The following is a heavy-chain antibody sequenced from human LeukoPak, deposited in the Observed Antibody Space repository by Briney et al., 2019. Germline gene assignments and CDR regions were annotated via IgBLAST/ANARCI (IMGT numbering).Heavy chain of an antibody. J-gene: IGHJ3*02. Sequence: GASVKVSCKASGYTFTGYYIHWVRQAPGQGLEWMGWINPHSGGTNYAQKFQGGVTMTRDTSITTAYMELSSLRSEDTAVYYCAVAAANTRLGDALDIWGQGTMVTVSS. CDR3: AVAAANTRLGDALDI. V-gene: IGHV1-2*02. CDR2: INPHSGGT. D-gene: IGHD6-13*01. CDR1: GYTFTGYY.